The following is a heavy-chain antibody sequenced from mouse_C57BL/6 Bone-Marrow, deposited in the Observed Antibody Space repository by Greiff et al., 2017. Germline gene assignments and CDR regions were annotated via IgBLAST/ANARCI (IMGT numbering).Heavy chain of an antibody. J-gene: IGHJ2*01. CDR3: ARYRYYYGYYYVDY. D-gene: IGHD1-1*01. CDR2: ISYSGST. CDR1: GYSITSDY. Sequence: EVQLQQSGPGLAKPSQTLSLTCSVTGYSITSDYWNWIRTFPGNKLEYMGYISYSGSTYYNPSLKSRISITRDTSKNQYYLQLNSVTTEDTATYYCARYRYYYGYYYVDYWGQGTTLTV. V-gene: IGHV3-8*01.